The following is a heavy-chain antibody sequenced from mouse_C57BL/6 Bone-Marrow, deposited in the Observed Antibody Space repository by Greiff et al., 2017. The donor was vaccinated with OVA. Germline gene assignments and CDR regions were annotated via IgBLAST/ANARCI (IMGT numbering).Heavy chain of an antibody. CDR1: GYTFTSYG. CDR2: TYPRSGNT. CDR3: ARGGYYYGSSYLFAY. D-gene: IGHD1-1*01. V-gene: IGHV1-81*01. J-gene: IGHJ3*01. Sequence: VQLQASGAELARPGASVKLSCKASGYTFTSYGISWVKQRTGQGLEWIGETYPRSGNTYYNEQFKGKATLTADKSSSTAYMELRSLTSEDSACYFCARGGYYYGSSYLFAYWGQGTLVTVSA.